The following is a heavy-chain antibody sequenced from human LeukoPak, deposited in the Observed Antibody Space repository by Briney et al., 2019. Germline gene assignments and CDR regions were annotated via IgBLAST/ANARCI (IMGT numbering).Heavy chain of an antibody. CDR2: ISAHNGNT. V-gene: IGHV1-18*01. J-gene: IGHJ6*03. Sequence: ASVKVSCKASGYTFTSYGISWVRQAPGQGLEWMGWISAHNGNTNYAQKLQGRVTMTTDTSTSTAYMELRSLRSDDTAVYYCARVIYSYGEGSYYYCMDVWGKGTTVTVSS. CDR1: GYTFTSYG. CDR3: ARVIYSYGEGSYYYCMDV. D-gene: IGHD5-18*01.